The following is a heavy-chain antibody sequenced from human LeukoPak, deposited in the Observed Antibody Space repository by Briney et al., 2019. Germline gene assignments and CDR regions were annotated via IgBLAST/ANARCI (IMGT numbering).Heavy chain of an antibody. D-gene: IGHD1-1*01. J-gene: IGHJ4*02. CDR1: GGSFSGYY. CDR2: INHSGST. Sequence: PSETLSLTCAVYGGSFSGYYWSWIRQPPGKGLEWIGEINHSGSTNYNPSLKSRVTISVDTSKNQFSLKLSSVTAADTAVYCCARGRTFLRLFDYWGQGTLVTVSP. V-gene: IGHV4-34*01. CDR3: ARGRTFLRLFDY.